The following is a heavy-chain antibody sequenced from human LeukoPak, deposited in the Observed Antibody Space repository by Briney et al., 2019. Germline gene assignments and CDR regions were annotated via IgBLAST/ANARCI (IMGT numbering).Heavy chain of an antibody. J-gene: IGHJ4*02. V-gene: IGHV4-38-2*02. CDR2: IYHSGRT. Sequence: SETLSLTCTVSGYSISSGYYWGWIRQPPGKGLEWIGSIYHSGRTFYNPSLKSRVTISVDTSKNQFSLKLSSVTAADTAVYYCARQSAVAGRRYFDYWGQGTLVTVSS. CDR1: GYSISSGYY. D-gene: IGHD6-19*01. CDR3: ARQSAVAGRRYFDY.